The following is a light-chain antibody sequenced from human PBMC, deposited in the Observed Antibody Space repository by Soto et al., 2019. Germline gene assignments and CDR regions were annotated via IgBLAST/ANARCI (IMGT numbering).Light chain of an antibody. CDR3: HHFASTPRT. Sequence: EIVLTQSPGTLSLSPGESATLSCRASQSVDRNYLAWFQQKPGQAPRLLIYGASSRATGIPPRFSGSGSGTEFLLTSSGLETEDFAVYYCHHFASTPRTFGQGTKLELK. CDR1: QSVDRNY. CDR2: GAS. V-gene: IGKV3-20*01. J-gene: IGKJ1*01.